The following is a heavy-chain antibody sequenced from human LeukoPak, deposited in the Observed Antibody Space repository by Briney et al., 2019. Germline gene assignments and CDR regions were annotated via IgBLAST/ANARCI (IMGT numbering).Heavy chain of an antibody. Sequence: GASVKVSCKASGYTFIDYWIHWVRQAPGQGLEWMGRIDLKNGDTRSAQKFQGRVTMTRDTSISTVYMDLSGLGSDDTAVYYCARDAPHQRFDYWGQGTLVTVSS. V-gene: IGHV1-2*02. CDR3: ARDAPHQRFDY. CDR1: GYTFIDYW. CDR2: IDLKNGDT. J-gene: IGHJ4*02.